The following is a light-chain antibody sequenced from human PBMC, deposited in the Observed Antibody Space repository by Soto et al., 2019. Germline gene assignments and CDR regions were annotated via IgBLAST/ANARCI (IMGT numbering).Light chain of an antibody. V-gene: IGKV1-5*01. CDR3: QHYGGMWT. CDR2: DAS. J-gene: IGKJ1*01. CDR1: QSITNR. Sequence: PSTLPASVGDRVTITCRASQSITNRLAWYKQKPGKAPTVLIYDASNLEYGVPSRFSGSGFGTEFILTISSLQPDDFATYCCQHYGGMWTCGQGTKGDIK.